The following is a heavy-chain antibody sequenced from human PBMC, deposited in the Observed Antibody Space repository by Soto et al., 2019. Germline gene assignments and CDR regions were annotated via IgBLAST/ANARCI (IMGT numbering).Heavy chain of an antibody. CDR2: INVATVNT. V-gene: IGHV1-3*01. D-gene: IGHD2-15*01. CDR1: GSSISRYA. CDR3: ATYCSTTICDHLEYYGMDV. J-gene: IGHJ6*02. Sequence: GASVKVSCKDSGSSISRYAMHWVRQAPGQRPEWMGWINVATVNTKYSEHFLVTVTITRDTSARSAYLDVTSLRSEDSAVYYCATYCSTTICDHLEYYGMDVWGQGTTVTVSS.